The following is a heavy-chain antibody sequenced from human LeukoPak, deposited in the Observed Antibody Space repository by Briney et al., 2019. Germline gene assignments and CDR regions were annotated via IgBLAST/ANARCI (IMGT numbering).Heavy chain of an antibody. V-gene: IGHV3-48*03. J-gene: IGHJ5*02. CDR3: ARRTAVAGTVNWFDP. CDR2: ISSSGSTI. D-gene: IGHD6-19*01. CDR1: GFTFSDYA. Sequence: PGGSLRLSCAVSGFTFSDYAMNWVRQAPGKGLEWVSYISSSGSTIYYADSVKGRFTISRDNAKNSLYLQMNSLRAEDTAVYYCARRTAVAGTVNWFDPWGQGTLVTVSS.